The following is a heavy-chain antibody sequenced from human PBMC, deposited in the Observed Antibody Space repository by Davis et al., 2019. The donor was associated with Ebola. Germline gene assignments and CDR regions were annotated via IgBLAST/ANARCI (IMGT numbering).Heavy chain of an antibody. V-gene: IGHV6-1*01. J-gene: IGHJ4*02. CDR1: GDSVSHNRDA. CDR2: TYYRSKWFV. D-gene: IGHD3-22*01. CDR3: ARDPPYDQGYDY. Sequence: SQTLSLTCAISGDSVSHNRDAWNWIRQSPSRGLEWLGRTYYRSKWFVDYAASVKSRITIKADTSKNQFSLPLTSVTPEDTAVYYCARDPPYDQGYDYWGQGTLVTVSS.